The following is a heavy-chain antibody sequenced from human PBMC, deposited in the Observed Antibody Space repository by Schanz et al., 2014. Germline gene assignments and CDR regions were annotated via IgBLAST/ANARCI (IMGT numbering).Heavy chain of an antibody. CDR1: GFTVSSNH. V-gene: IGHV3-33*08. CDR2: MSYDGSIK. J-gene: IGHJ4*01. Sequence: QVPLVESGGGLVKPGGSLRLSCAVSGFTVSSNHMSWVRQAPGKGLEWVAAMSYDGSIKYYGDSVKGRFTISRDNAKNSLYLQMSSLRAEDTAVYYCARAQIMAAACLVDYWGHGTLVTVSS. CDR3: ARAQIMAAACLVDY. D-gene: IGHD6-13*01.